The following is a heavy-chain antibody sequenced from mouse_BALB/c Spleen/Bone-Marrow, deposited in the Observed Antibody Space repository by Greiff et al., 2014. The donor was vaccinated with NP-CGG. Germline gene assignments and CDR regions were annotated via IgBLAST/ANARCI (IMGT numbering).Heavy chain of an antibody. J-gene: IGHJ3*01. Sequence: SGPELVKPGALVKISCKASGYTFTSYDINWVKQRPGQGLEWIGWIYPGDSSTKYNEKFKGKATLTADKSSSTAYMQLSSLTSENSAVYFCARSGDSSGYGFAYWGQGTLVTVSA. CDR2: IYPGDSST. D-gene: IGHD3-2*01. CDR3: ARSGDSSGYGFAY. CDR1: GYTFTSYD. V-gene: IGHV1S33*01.